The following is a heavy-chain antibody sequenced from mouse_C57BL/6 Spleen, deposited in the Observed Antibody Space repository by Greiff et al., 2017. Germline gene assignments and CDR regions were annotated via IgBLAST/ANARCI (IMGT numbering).Heavy chain of an antibody. Sequence: VQLKESGPGLVKPSQSLSLTCSVTGYSITSGYYWNWIRQFPGNKLEWMGYINYDGSSDYNPSLKNRISITRDTSKNQFFLKLNSVTTEDTATYYCARGGGNWFAYWGQGTLVTVSA. CDR2: INYDGSS. CDR1: GYSITSGYY. CDR3: ARGGGNWFAY. V-gene: IGHV3-6*01. J-gene: IGHJ3*01. D-gene: IGHD2-1*01.